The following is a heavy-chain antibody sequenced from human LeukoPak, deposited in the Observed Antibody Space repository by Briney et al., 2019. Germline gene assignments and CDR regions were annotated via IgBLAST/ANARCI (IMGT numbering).Heavy chain of an antibody. J-gene: IGHJ4*02. CDR3: AREGYSSSWYHS. V-gene: IGHV4-61*02. D-gene: IGHD6-13*01. CDR2: IYTSGST. Sequence: PSEALSLTCTVSGGSISSGSYYWSWIRQPAGKGLEWIGRIYTSGSTNYNPSLKSRVTISVDTSKNQFSLKLSSVTAADTAVYYCAREGYSSSWYHSWGQGTLVTVPS. CDR1: GGSISSGSYY.